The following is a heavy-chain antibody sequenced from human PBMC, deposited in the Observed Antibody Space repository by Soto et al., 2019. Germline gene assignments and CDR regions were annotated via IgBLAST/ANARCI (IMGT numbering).Heavy chain of an antibody. CDR3: AGENYYDRSGYYFDY. CDR2: IYYSGST. CDR1: GGSVSSGSYY. D-gene: IGHD3-22*01. J-gene: IGHJ4*02. V-gene: IGHV4-61*01. Sequence: QVQLQESGPGLVKPSETLSLTCTVSGGSVSSGSYYWSWIRQPPGKGLEWIGYIYYSGSTNYNPSLKSRVTISVDTSKNQFSLKLSSVTAADTAVYYCAGENYYDRSGYYFDYWGQGTLVTVSS.